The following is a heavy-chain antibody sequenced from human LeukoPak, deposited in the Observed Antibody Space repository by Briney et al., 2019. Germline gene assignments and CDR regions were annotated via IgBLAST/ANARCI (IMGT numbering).Heavy chain of an antibody. D-gene: IGHD3-10*02. Sequence: GGSLRLSCVASGFYFGGHAMHWLRQAPGKGLEWVAYITYGSDTIFYADSVKGRFTVSRDNAKNSLYLQMDSLRAEDTAVYYCARADVVVFDYWGQGTLVTVSS. CDR1: GFYFGGHA. J-gene: IGHJ4*02. V-gene: IGHV3-48*04. CDR2: ITYGSDTI. CDR3: ARADVVVFDY.